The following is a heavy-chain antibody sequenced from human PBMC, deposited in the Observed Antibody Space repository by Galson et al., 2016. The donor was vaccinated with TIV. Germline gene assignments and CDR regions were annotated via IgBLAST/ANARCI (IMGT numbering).Heavy chain of an antibody. CDR1: GVTFSSHT. J-gene: IGHJ5*02. CDR3: VRHDYSNYGFIWFDP. V-gene: IGHV1-69*06. Sequence: SVKVSCKASGVTFSSHTISWVRQAPGQGLEWMGGINTLFGTTNYAQKFRGRVTITAGKSMNTVYMEVSSLRSEDTAVYYCVRHDYSNYGFIWFDPWGQGTLVTVSS. D-gene: IGHD4-11*01. CDR2: INTLFGTT.